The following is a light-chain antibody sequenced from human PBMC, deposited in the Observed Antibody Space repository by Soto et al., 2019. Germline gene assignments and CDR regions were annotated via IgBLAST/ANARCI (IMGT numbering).Light chain of an antibody. J-gene: IGKJ3*01. Sequence: EIVMTQSPATLSVSPGERATLSCRASQSLSDNLAWYQQKPGQAPRLLIYGASTRATGIPARFSGSGSGTEFTLTIKSMQSEDSAVYYCQQYKIWPPFTFGPGTKVDI. V-gene: IGKV3-15*01. CDR1: QSLSDN. CDR2: GAS. CDR3: QQYKIWPPFT.